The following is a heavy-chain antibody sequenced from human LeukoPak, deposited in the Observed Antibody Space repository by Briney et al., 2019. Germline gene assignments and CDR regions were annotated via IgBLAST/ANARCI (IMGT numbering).Heavy chain of an antibody. Sequence: PGGSLRLSCAASGFTFSSYAMCWVRQAPGKGLEWVSAISGSGDSTYYGDSVKGRFTISRDNSKNTLYLQMNSLRAEDTAVYHCAKTRPLDSSSWSHGDYWGQGTLVTVSS. CDR1: GFTFSSYA. D-gene: IGHD6-13*01. CDR2: ISGSGDST. J-gene: IGHJ4*02. CDR3: AKTRPLDSSSWSHGDY. V-gene: IGHV3-23*01.